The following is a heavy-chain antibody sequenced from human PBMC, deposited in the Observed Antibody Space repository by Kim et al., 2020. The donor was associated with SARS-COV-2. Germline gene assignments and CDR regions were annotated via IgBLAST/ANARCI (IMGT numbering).Heavy chain of an antibody. CDR3: ARGKVGDHFDY. Sequence: TNYNPSLKSRVTISVDTSKNQFSLKLSSVTAADTAVYYCARGKVGDHFDYWGQGNLVTVSS. V-gene: IGHV4-59*09. J-gene: IGHJ4*02. D-gene: IGHD3-16*01. CDR2: T.